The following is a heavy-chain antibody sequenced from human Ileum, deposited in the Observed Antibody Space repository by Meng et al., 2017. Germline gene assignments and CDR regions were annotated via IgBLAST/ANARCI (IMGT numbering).Heavy chain of an antibody. Sequence: QEQLVESGGGVIQPGRSLRLSCAGSGFTFSDYAMHWVHQAPGKGLEWVSIISYDGSFEDYADFAKGRFTISRDNAKNTVYLQMNSLRAEDTALYYCTNDRLNHWGQGALVTVSS. CDR1: GFTFSDYA. CDR2: ISYDGSFE. V-gene: IGHV3-30*18. D-gene: IGHD3-16*01. J-gene: IGHJ1*01. CDR3: TNDRLNH.